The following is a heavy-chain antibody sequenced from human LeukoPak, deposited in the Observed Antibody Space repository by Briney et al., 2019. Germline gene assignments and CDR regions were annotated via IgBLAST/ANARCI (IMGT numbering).Heavy chain of an antibody. Sequence: SETLSLTCTVSGGSIKNFSNYWGWIRQPPGKGLEWIGSIYYSGSTYYNPSLKSRVTISVDTSKNQFSLKLSSVTAADTAVYYCARWMDVWGQGTTVTVSS. CDR1: GGSIKNFSNY. CDR3: ARWMDV. CDR2: IYYSGST. J-gene: IGHJ6*02. V-gene: IGHV4-39*01.